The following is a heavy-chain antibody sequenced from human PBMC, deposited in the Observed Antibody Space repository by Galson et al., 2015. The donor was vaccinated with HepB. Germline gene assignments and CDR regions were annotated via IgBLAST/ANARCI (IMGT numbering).Heavy chain of an antibody. V-gene: IGHV3-30-3*01. CDR1: GFTFSSYA. CDR2: ISYDGSNK. Sequence: SLRLSCAASGFTFSSYAMHWVRQAPGKGLEWVAVISYDGSNKYYADSVKGRFTISRDNSKNTLYLQMNSLRAEDTAVYYCAREGGYYYGSGSPFDYWGQGTLVTVSS. CDR3: AREGGYYYGSGSPFDY. J-gene: IGHJ4*02. D-gene: IGHD3-10*01.